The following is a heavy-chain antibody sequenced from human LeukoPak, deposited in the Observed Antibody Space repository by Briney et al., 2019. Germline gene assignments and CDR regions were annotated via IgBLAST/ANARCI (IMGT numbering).Heavy chain of an antibody. CDR3: AKDGARGSSWYQ. D-gene: IGHD6-13*01. Sequence: PGGSLRLSCAASGFSFSSYAMSWVRQAPGKGLEWVSAISGSGGSTYYADSVKGRFTISRDNSKNTLYLQMNSLRAEDTAVYYCAKDGARGSSWYQWGQGTLVTVSS. CDR2: ISGSGGST. CDR1: GFSFSSYA. J-gene: IGHJ4*02. V-gene: IGHV3-23*01.